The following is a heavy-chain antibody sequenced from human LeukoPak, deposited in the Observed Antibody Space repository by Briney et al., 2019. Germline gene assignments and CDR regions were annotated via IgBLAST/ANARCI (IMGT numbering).Heavy chain of an antibody. D-gene: IGHD3-16*01. V-gene: IGHV4-59*08. CDR3: ASQFGSQKINWFDP. CDR2: IYYSGST. CDR1: GGSISSYY. J-gene: IGHJ5*02. Sequence: SETLSLTCTVSGGSISSYYWSSIRQPPGKGLEWIGYIYYSGSTNYNPSLKSRVTISVDTSKNQFSLKLSSVTAADTAVYYCASQFGSQKINWFDPWGQGTLVTVSS.